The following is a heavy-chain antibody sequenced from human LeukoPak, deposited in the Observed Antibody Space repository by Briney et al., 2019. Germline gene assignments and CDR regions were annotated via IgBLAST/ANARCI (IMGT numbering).Heavy chain of an antibody. CDR1: GFTFNSYP. J-gene: IGHJ4*02. Sequence: GGSLRLSCAASGFTFNSYPMHWVRQASGKGLEWVAYIRYDGSNKNYADSVKGRFTISRDNSKNTLYLQMNSLRAEDTAVYYCARADDSSSGYFDYWGQGTLVTVSS. D-gene: IGHD6-6*01. CDR2: IRYDGSNK. CDR3: ARADDSSSGYFDY. V-gene: IGHV3-30*02.